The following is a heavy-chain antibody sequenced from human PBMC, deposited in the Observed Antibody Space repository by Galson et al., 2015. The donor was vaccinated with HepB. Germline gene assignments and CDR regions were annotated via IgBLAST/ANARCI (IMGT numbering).Heavy chain of an antibody. Sequence: SLRLSCAASGFTFSLYTMNWFRQAPGKALEWVSSISSSSTYIYYADSLKGRFTISRDNAKNSLYLQMNGLRAEDTAIYYCARGYSDSDYWGQGTLVTVSS. CDR1: GFTFSLYT. D-gene: IGHD4-11*01. CDR2: ISSSSTYI. J-gene: IGHJ4*02. V-gene: IGHV3-21*01. CDR3: ARGYSDSDY.